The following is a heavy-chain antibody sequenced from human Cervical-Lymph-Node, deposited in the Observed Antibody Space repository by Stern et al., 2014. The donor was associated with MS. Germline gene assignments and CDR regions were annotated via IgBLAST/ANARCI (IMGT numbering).Heavy chain of an antibody. Sequence: QVQLVQSGPGLVRPSETLSLTCTVSGGSISGNYWSWIRQPAGKGLEWIGRIYSSGIINDNPSLKSRVTMSVDTSNNQFFLQMTHVTAADTAVYYCATGRPTVNVIDNWGQGILVTVSS. J-gene: IGHJ4*02. CDR3: ATGRPTVNVIDN. D-gene: IGHD4-17*01. V-gene: IGHV4-4*07. CDR2: IYSSGII. CDR1: GGSISGNY.